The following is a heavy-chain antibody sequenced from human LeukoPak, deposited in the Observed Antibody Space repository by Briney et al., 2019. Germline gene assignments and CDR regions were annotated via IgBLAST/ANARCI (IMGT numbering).Heavy chain of an antibody. CDR1: GFTFRSHW. CDR2: INFDGSEK. Sequence: PGGSLRLSCVVSGFTFRSHWMSWVRQAPGKGLEWVANINFDGSEKRHVDSVKGRFTISRDNAKNSLYLQMNSLRADDTAVYYCARDHVSPGLIFDYWGQGTLVTVSS. CDR3: ARDHVSPGLIFDY. V-gene: IGHV3-7*03. J-gene: IGHJ4*02. D-gene: IGHD3-16*01.